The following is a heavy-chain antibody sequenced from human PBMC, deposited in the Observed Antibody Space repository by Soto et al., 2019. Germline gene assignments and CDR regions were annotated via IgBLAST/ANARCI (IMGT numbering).Heavy chain of an antibody. D-gene: IGHD3-16*02. CDR3: ATKGSPPGGMITFGGVIVRVFKVFDP. V-gene: IGHV1-24*01. CDR2: FDPEDGET. Sequence: KGLEWMGGFDPEDGETIYAQKFQGRDTMTEDTSTDTAYMELSSLRSEDTAVYYCATKGSPPGGMITFGGVIVRVFKVFDPWGQGTLVTVSS. J-gene: IGHJ5*02.